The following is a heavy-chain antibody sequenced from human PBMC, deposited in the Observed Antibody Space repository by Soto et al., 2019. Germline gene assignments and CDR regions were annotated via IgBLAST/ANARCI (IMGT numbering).Heavy chain of an antibody. Sequence: QSVVSLRLSCAASGFTFSSYAMSWVRQAPGKGLEWVSAISGSGGSTYYADSVKGRFTISRDNSKNTLYLQMNSLRAEDTAVYYCAKELSGYDPRALSEDEDYYCGMDVWGQGNTVTVSS. CDR3: AKELSGYDPRALSEDEDYYCGMDV. CDR2: ISGSGGST. D-gene: IGHD5-12*01. J-gene: IGHJ6*02. CDR1: GFTFSSYA. V-gene: IGHV3-23*01.